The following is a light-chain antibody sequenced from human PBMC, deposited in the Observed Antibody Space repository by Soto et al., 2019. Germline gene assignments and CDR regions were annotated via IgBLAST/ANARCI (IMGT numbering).Light chain of an antibody. CDR2: DAS. V-gene: IGKV3-15*01. J-gene: IGKJ1*01. Sequence: EIVMTQSLATLSVSPGERVTLSCRASQSVSSNLVWYHQKPGQAPRLLIYDASTRATGIPARYSGSGSGTEFNFTISSLQSEDFAVYFCQQYNKWPRTFGQGTKVDI. CDR1: QSVSSN. CDR3: QQYNKWPRT.